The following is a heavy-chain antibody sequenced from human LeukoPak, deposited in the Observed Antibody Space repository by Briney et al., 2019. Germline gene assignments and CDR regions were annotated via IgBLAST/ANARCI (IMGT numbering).Heavy chain of an antibody. Sequence: SETLSLTCTVSGGSISSSSYYWGWIRQPPGKGPEWIGSIYYSGSTYYNPSLKSRVTISVDTSKNQFSLKLSSVTAADTAVYYCAREVVVVAATSNYWFDPWGQGTLVTVSS. CDR2: IYYSGST. D-gene: IGHD2-15*01. CDR1: GGSISSSSYY. CDR3: AREVVVVAATSNYWFDP. V-gene: IGHV4-39*07. J-gene: IGHJ5*02.